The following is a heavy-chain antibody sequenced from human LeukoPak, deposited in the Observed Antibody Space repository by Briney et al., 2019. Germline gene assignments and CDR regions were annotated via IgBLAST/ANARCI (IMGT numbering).Heavy chain of an antibody. CDR3: ASMYSSSSYYFDY. J-gene: IGHJ4*02. CDR1: GGSISSGGYY. Sequence: SETLSLTCTVSGGSISSGGYYWSWIRQHPGKGLEWIGYIYYSGSTYYNSSLKSRVTISVDTSKNQFSLKLSSVTAADTAIYYCASMYSSSSYYFDYWGQGTLVTVSS. D-gene: IGHD6-13*01. V-gene: IGHV4-31*03. CDR2: IYYSGST.